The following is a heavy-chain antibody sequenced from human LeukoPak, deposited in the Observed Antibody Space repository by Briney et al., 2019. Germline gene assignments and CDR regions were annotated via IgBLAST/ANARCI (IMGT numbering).Heavy chain of an antibody. Sequence: PSETLSLTCTVSGGSISSSSYYWGWIRQPPGKGLEWIGSIYYSGSTYYNPSLKSRVTISVDTSKNQFSLKLSSVTAADTAVYYCARLNYDILTGYWGYFDYWGQGTLVTVSS. J-gene: IGHJ4*02. V-gene: IGHV4-39*07. CDR1: GGSISSSSYY. D-gene: IGHD3-9*01. CDR2: IYYSGST. CDR3: ARLNYDILTGYWGYFDY.